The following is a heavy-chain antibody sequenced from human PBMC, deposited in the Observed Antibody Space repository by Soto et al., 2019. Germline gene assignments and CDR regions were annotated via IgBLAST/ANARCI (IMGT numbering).Heavy chain of an antibody. V-gene: IGHV3-33*01. J-gene: IGHJ4*02. CDR1: GFTFSSYG. CDR3: ARDRYYDSSGYYYDQFDY. D-gene: IGHD3-22*01. CDR2: IWYDGSNK. Sequence: GGSLRLSCAASGFTFSSYGMHWVRQAPGKGLEWVAVIWYDGSNKYYADSVKGRFTISRDNSKNTLYLQMNSLRAEDTAVYYCARDRYYDSSGYYYDQFDYWGQGTLVTVSS.